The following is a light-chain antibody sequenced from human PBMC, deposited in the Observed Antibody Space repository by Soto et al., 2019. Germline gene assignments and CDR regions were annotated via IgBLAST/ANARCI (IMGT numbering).Light chain of an antibody. CDR3: QQHGTSPIT. V-gene: IGKV3-20*01. Sequence: EIVMTQSPATLSVSPGEGATLSYRASQSVSSKLAWYQQKPGQAPRLLIYGASTRATGIPDRFSGSGSGTDFTLTISRLEPEDFAVYYCQQHGTSPITFGQGTRLEIK. CDR2: GAS. CDR1: QSVSSK. J-gene: IGKJ5*01.